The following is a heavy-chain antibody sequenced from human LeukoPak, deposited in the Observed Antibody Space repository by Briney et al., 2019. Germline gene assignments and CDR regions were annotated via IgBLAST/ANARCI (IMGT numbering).Heavy chain of an antibody. Sequence: SETLSLTCTVSGGSISGYYWTWIRQPAGKGLEWIGRIYTSGSTNYNPSLKSRVTMSVDTSKNQFSLKLSSVTAADTAVYYCASGLGYSSSWYRYWGQGTLVTVSS. J-gene: IGHJ4*02. D-gene: IGHD6-13*01. V-gene: IGHV4-4*07. CDR1: GGSISGYY. CDR3: ASGLGYSSSWYRY. CDR2: IYTSGST.